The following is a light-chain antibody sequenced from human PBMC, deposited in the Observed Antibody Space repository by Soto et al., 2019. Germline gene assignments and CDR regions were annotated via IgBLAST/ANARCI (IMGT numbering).Light chain of an antibody. V-gene: IGKV3-15*01. CDR1: QSVXSY. CDR3: QQYKNWPQT. CDR2: CAS. Sequence: ISVTQSAATLSVSPGERATLSCRASQSVXSYLHWYQQKPGQAPRVLXDCASTRATGSPARFSGSGSGTEFTLTISSLQSEDFAVYYCQQYKNWPQTFGQGTKVDIK. J-gene: IGKJ1*01.